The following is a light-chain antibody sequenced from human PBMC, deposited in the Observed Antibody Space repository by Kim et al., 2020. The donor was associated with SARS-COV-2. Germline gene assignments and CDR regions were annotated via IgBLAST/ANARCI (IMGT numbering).Light chain of an antibody. CDR1: KLGDKY. CDR2: QDT. J-gene: IGLJ3*02. Sequence: SYELTQPPSVSVSPGQTASITCSGDKLGDKYACWYQRKPGQSPVLVIYQDTKRPSGIPERFFGSNSGNTATLTISRTQAMDEADYYCQAWDSSTVVFGGGTQLNVL. V-gene: IGLV3-1*01. CDR3: QAWDSSTVV.